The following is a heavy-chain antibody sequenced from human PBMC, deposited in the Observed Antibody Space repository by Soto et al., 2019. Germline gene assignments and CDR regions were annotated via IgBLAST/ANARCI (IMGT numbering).Heavy chain of an antibody. J-gene: IGHJ4*02. CDR2: IYHSGST. CDR3: ARLGFIAADHFDY. CDR1: GGSISSGGYS. D-gene: IGHD6-13*01. V-gene: IGHV4-30-2*01. Sequence: ASETLSLTCAVSGGSISSGGYSWSWIRQPPGKGLEWIGYIYHSGSTYYNPSLKSRVTISVDTSKNQFSLKLSSVTAADTAVYYCARLGFIAADHFDYWGQGTLVTVSS.